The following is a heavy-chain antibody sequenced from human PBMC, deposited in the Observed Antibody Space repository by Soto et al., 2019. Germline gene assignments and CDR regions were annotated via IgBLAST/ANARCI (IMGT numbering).Heavy chain of an antibody. CDR3: AKGPGPMWSSGQRRYFDL. V-gene: IGHV3-30*18. Sequence: GGSLRLSCAASGFTFSSYGMHWVRQTPGKGLEWVSVIADGGSNTYYADSVKGRFNISRDNSKNTLYLQMNSLRAEDTAVYYFAKGPGPMWSSGQRRYFDLWGRGTLVTVSS. J-gene: IGHJ2*01. D-gene: IGHD3-22*01. CDR1: GFTFSSYG. CDR2: IADGGSNT.